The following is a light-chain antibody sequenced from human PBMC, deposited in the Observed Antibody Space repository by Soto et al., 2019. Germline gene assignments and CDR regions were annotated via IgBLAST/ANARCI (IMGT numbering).Light chain of an antibody. CDR3: QQYNHWPPWT. CDR2: EAS. J-gene: IGKJ1*01. Sequence: EVVMTQSPATVPVSLGGRVTLSCRASQSVGSNLAWYQQKPGQPPRLLIYEASNRDTSVPTRFSGSGSGTEFTLTITSLQSEDFAVYYCQQYNHWPPWTFGQGTKVDIK. CDR1: QSVGSN. V-gene: IGKV3D-15*01.